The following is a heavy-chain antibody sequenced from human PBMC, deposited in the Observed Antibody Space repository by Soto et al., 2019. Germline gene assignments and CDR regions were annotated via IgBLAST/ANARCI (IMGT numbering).Heavy chain of an antibody. D-gene: IGHD2-15*01. CDR3: ARDAHKKIAATPGDY. V-gene: IGHV3-74*01. J-gene: IGHJ4*02. Sequence: EVQVEESGGGLVQPGGSLRLSCAASGFTFSSYWMHWVRQAPGKGLVWVSRINSDGSSTTYADSVKGLFTISRDNAKNTLYLQMNSLRAEDTAVYYCARDAHKKIAATPGDYWGQGTLVTVSS. CDR1: GFTFSSYW. CDR2: INSDGSST.